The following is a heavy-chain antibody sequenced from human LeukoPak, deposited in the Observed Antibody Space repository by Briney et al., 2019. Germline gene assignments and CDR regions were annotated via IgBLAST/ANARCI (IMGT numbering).Heavy chain of an antibody. Sequence: PSETLSLTCTVSGGSISSGGYYWSWVRQHPGKGLEWIGYIYYSGSTYYNPSLKSRVTISVDTSKNQFSLKLSSVTAADTAVYYCARPGLRIQLWSWAFDIWGQGTMVTVSS. V-gene: IGHV4-31*03. CDR1: GGSISSGGYY. J-gene: IGHJ3*02. D-gene: IGHD5-18*01. CDR2: IYYSGST. CDR3: ARPGLRIQLWSWAFDI.